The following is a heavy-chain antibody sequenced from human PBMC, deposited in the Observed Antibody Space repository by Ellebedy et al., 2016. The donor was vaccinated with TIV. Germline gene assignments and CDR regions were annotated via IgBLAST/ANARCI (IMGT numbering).Heavy chain of an antibody. D-gene: IGHD2-8*01. Sequence: MPSETLSLTCTVSGGSISSGDYYWSWIRQPPGKGLEWIGYIYYSGSTYYNPSLKSRVTISVDTSKNQFSLKLSSVTAADTAVYYCARDYAVSGKALWGQGTLVTVSS. J-gene: IGHJ1*01. V-gene: IGHV4-30-4*01. CDR3: ARDYAVSGKAL. CDR1: GGSISSGDYY. CDR2: IYYSGST.